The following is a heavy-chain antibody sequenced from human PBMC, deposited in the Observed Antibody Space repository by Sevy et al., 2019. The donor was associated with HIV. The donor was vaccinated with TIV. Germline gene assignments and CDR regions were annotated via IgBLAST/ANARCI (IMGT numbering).Heavy chain of an antibody. Sequence: WGSLRLSCAASGLTFNNAWMTWVRQAPGMGLEWVGRIKSKTDGGTTDYAAPVKSRFTISRDDSKNTLYLQMNSLKTEDTAVYYCTTEHGFWSGYYYFDYWGQGTLVTVSS. D-gene: IGHD3-3*01. J-gene: IGHJ4*02. CDR2: IKSKTDGGTT. CDR1: GLTFNNAW. V-gene: IGHV3-15*01. CDR3: TTEHGFWSGYYYFDY.